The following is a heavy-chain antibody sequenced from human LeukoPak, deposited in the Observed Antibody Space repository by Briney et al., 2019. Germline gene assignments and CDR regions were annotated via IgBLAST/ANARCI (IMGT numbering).Heavy chain of an antibody. CDR1: GGSISSYY. CDR3: ARDSVEMATITLGDY. J-gene: IGHJ4*02. CDR2: IYTSGST. V-gene: IGHV4-4*07. Sequence: SETLSLTCTVSGGSISSYYWSWIRQPAGKGQEWIGRIYTSGSTNYNPSLKSRVTMSVDTSKNQFSLRLSSVTAADTAVYYCARDSVEMATITLGDYWGQGTLVTVSS. D-gene: IGHD5-24*01.